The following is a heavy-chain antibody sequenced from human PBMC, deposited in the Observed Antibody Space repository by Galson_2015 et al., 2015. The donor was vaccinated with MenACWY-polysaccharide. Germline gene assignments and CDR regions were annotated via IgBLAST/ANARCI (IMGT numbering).Heavy chain of an antibody. V-gene: IGHV6-1*01. J-gene: IGHJ4*02. Sequence: CAISGDSVSSNPASWNWIRQSPSRGLEWLGRTYHRSQWYTDYAVSVKSRIAINADASRNQFSLQLNSVTPDDTAVYYCARDRGRHSHGPPYYFDFWGRGTLVTVSS. D-gene: IGHD5-24*01. CDR3: ARDRGRHSHGPPYYFDF. CDR1: GDSVSSNPAS. CDR2: TYHRSQWYT.